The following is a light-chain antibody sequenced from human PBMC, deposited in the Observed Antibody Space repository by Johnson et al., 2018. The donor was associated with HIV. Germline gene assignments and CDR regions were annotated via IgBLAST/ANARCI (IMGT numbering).Light chain of an antibody. J-gene: IGLJ1*01. V-gene: IGLV1-51*02. CDR1: SSNIGDNY. Sequence: QSVLTQPPSVSAAPGQKVAISCSGSSSNIGDNYVSWYQQLPGTAPKVLIYENNERPSGIPDRFSGSRSGTSATLGITGLQNGDEADYSCGTCDSSLSAYGFVTGTKLTVL. CDR2: ENN. CDR3: GTCDSSLSAYG.